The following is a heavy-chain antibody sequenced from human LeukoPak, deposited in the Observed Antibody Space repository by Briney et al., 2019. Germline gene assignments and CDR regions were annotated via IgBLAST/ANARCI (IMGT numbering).Heavy chain of an antibody. D-gene: IGHD2-2*01. CDR2: IYHSGRT. V-gene: IGHV4-38-2*02. CDR3: ARIIVVVPAATWKGWFDP. Sequence: PSETLSLTCTVSGYSISSGYYWGWSRQPPGKGLGWIGIIYHSGRTYYKPSLKSRFTISGDTSKNQFSLKLSSVTAADTAVYYCARIIVVVPAATWKGWFDPWGQGTLVTVSS. CDR1: GYSISSGYY. J-gene: IGHJ5*02.